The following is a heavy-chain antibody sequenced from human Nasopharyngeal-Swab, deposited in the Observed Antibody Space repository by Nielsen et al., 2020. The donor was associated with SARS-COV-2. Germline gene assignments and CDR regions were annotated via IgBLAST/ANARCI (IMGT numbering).Heavy chain of an antibody. V-gene: IGHV4-61*02. J-gene: IGHJ6*02. CDR3: ARWRGNYGMDV. CDR2: IYTSGST. Sequence: LRLSCTVSGGSISSGSYYWSWIRQPAGKGLEWIGRIYTSGSTNYNPSLKSRVTISVDTSKNQFSLKLSSVTAADTAVYYCARWRGNYGMDVWGQGTTVTASS. D-gene: IGHD3-16*01. CDR1: GGSISSGSYY.